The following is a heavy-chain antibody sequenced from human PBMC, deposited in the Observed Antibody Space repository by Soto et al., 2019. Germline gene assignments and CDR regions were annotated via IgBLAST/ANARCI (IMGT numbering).Heavy chain of an antibody. CDR3: ARVYDFWSGYQTPFDY. D-gene: IGHD3-3*01. CDR2: ISVYNGNT. Sequence: QVQLLQSGGEVKKPGASVKVSCKASGYTFSSYGISWVRQAPGQGLEWMGWISVYNGNTNYAQKLQGRVTMTTDTSTSTAYMELRGLRSDDTAVYYCARVYDFWSGYQTPFDYWGQGTLVTVSS. CDR1: GYTFSSYG. V-gene: IGHV1-18*01. J-gene: IGHJ4*02.